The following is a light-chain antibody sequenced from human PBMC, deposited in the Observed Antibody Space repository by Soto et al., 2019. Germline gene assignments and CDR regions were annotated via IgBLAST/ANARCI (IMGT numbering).Light chain of an antibody. CDR1: SSNIGSNS. CDR3: AAWDDSLNGREV. V-gene: IGLV1-44*01. Sequence: QSVLTQPPSASGTPGQRVTISCSGSSSNIGSNSVNWYHQLPGAAPKLLIYSNNQRPSGVPDRFSGSKSGTSASLAISGLQSEDEADYYCAAWDDSLNGREVFGTGTKVTVL. J-gene: IGLJ1*01. CDR2: SNN.